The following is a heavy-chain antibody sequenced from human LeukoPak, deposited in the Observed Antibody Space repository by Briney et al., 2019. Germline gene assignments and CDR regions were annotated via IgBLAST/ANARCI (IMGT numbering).Heavy chain of an antibody. CDR2: VSSGRTYT. CDR3: ARVLSGSYYY. V-gene: IGHV3-11*06. CDR1: GFTFSDYY. J-gene: IGHJ4*02. Sequence: PGGSLRLSCAASGFTFSDYYMSWIRQAPGKGLEWVSYVSSGRTYTNYADSVKGRFTISRDNAKNSLYLQMNSLRAEDTAVYYCARVLSGSYYYWGQGTLVTVSS. D-gene: IGHD1-26*01.